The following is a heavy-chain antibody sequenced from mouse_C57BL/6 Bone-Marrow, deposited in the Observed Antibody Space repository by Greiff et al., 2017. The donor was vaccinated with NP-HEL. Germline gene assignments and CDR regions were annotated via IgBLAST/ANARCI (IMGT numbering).Heavy chain of an antibody. CDR1: GFSFNTYA. J-gene: IGHJ1*03. D-gene: IGHD6-2*01. V-gene: IGHV10-1*01. CDR2: IRSKSNNYAT. Sequence: EVQLVESGGGLVQPKGSLKLSCAASGFSFNTYAMNWVRQAPGKGLEWVARIRSKSNNYATYYADSVKDRFTISRDDSESMLYLQMNNLKTEDTAMYYCVRQAESRDYWYFDVWGTGTTVTVSS. CDR3: VRQAESRDYWYFDV.